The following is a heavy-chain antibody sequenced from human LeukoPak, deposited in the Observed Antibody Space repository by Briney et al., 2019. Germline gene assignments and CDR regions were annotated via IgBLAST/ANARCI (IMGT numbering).Heavy chain of an antibody. CDR3: ARDNTVWSTDY. V-gene: IGHV1-46*01. CDR2: INPSGGST. D-gene: IGHD2-8*02. J-gene: IGHJ4*02. Sequence: ASVKVSCKASGYTFTSYYMHWVRQAPGQGLEWMGIINPSGGSTSYAQKFQGRVTMTRDTSTSTVYMELTSLRSEDTALYYCARDNTVWSTDYWGQGTLVTVSS. CDR1: GYTFTSYY.